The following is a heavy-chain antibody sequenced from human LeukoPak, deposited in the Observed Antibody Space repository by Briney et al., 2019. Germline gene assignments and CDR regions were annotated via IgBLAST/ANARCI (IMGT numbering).Heavy chain of an antibody. CDR1: GYSFTSYW. CDR3: ASGDCSSTSCYQTPIDY. J-gene: IGHJ4*02. V-gene: IGHV5-51*01. D-gene: IGHD2-2*01. CDR2: IYPGDSDT. Sequence: GESLKISCKGSGYSFTSYWIGWVRQMPGKGLEWMGIIYPGDSDTRYSPSFQGQVTISADKSISTAYLQWSSLKASDTAMYYCASGDCSSTSCYQTPIDYWGQGTLVTVSS.